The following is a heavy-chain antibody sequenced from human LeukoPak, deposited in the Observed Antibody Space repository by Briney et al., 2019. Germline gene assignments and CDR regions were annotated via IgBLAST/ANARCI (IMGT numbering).Heavy chain of an antibody. CDR1: GGSISSYY. CDR3: ARRRGDGYFDY. Sequence: SETLSLTCTVSGGSISSYYWTWIRQLPGKGLEWIGYIYRTGSTNCNPSLKSRVTISADTSKNQFSLKLSSVTAADTAMYYCARRRGDGYFDYWGLGTLVTVSS. V-gene: IGHV4-59*08. CDR2: IYRTGST. D-gene: IGHD5-24*01. J-gene: IGHJ4*02.